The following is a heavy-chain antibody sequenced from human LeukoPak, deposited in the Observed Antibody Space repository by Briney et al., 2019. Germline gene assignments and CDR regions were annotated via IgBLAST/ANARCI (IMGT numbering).Heavy chain of an antibody. Sequence: SETLSLTCTVSGGSISSYYWSWIRQPPGKGLEWIGEINHSGSTNYNPSLKSRVTISVDTSKNQFSLKLSSVTAADTAVYYCASSYYDFWSGLLEYYYYMDVWGKGTTVTVSS. V-gene: IGHV4-34*01. CDR2: INHSGST. J-gene: IGHJ6*03. D-gene: IGHD3-3*01. CDR1: GGSISSYY. CDR3: ASSYYDFWSGLLEYYYYMDV.